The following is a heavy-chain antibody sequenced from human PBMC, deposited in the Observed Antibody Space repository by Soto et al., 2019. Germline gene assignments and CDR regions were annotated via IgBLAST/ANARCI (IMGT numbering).Heavy chain of an antibody. V-gene: IGHV3-23*01. Sequence: PGGSLRLSCAASGFTFSSYAMSWVRQAPGKGLEWVSSVSGSGVSTYYADAVKGRFTISRDNSKNTLYLQMNSLRAEDTAVYYCARDPAYSGGYYCDYWGQGTLVTVSS. CDR1: GFTFSSYA. CDR3: ARDPAYSGGYYCDY. CDR2: VSGSGVST. J-gene: IGHJ4*02. D-gene: IGHD3-22*01.